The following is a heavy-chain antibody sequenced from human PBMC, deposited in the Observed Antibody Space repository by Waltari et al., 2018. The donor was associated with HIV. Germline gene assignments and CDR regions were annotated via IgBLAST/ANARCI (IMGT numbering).Heavy chain of an antibody. CDR2: INPNSGGR. D-gene: IGHD4-17*01. V-gene: IGHV1-2*02. CDR3: VREFRTDPGDYGGE. J-gene: IGHJ4*02. Sequence: QVQLVQSGAEVKKPGASLMISCKASGYKFGGQYRHWVRQAPGKGPEWMGWINPNSGGRNYAEKFQGRVTMTSDTSTDTAYLGLNSLTSDDTAVYYCVREFRTDPGDYGGEWGPGTLVTVSS. CDR1: GYKFGGQY.